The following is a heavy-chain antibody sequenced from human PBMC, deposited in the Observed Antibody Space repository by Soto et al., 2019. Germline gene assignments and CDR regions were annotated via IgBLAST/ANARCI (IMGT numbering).Heavy chain of an antibody. CDR1: GFTFSDYY. V-gene: IGHV3-11*06. J-gene: IGHJ4*02. CDR2: ISSSSSYT. Sequence: GGSLSLSCGASGFTFSDYYMSWIRPAPGKGLEWVSYISSSSSYTNYADSVKGRFTISRDNAKNSLYLQMNSLRAEDTAVYYCARARHYYDSSGYSFDYWGQGTLVTVSS. CDR3: ARARHYYDSSGYSFDY. D-gene: IGHD3-22*01.